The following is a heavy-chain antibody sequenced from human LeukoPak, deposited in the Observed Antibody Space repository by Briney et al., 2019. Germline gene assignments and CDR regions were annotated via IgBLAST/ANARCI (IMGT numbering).Heavy chain of an antibody. Sequence: SETLSLTCTVSGGSISTYYWSWFRQPPGKGLEWIGYIYYSGYTNYIPSLKSRVTISLDTSKNQFSLSLSSVTAADTAVYYCARGNLVATLYFDYWGQGALVTVSS. V-gene: IGHV4-59*01. D-gene: IGHD5-12*01. CDR3: ARGNLVATLYFDY. CDR1: GGSISTYY. CDR2: IYYSGYT. J-gene: IGHJ4*02.